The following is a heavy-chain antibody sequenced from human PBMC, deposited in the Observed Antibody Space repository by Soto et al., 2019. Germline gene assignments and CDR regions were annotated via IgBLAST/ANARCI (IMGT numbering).Heavy chain of an antibody. J-gene: IGHJ6*02. CDR2: INPNSGGT. CDR1: GYTFTGYY. D-gene: IGHD1-26*01. Sequence: ASVKVSCKASGYTFTGYYMHWVRQAPGQGLEWMGWINPNSGGTNYAQKFQGWVTMTRDTSISTAYMELSRLRSDDTAVYYCARELSIPVVGATLLNYYYGMDVWGQGTTVTVSS. CDR3: ARELSIPVVGATLLNYYYGMDV. V-gene: IGHV1-2*04.